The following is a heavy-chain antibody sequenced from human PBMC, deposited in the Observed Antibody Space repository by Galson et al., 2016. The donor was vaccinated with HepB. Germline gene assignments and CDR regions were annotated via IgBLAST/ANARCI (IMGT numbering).Heavy chain of an antibody. V-gene: IGHV3-23*01. CDR3: AKDQDGDTAMVIDS. Sequence: SLRLSCAASGFMFSTFAMNWVRQAPGKGLEWVAVISGGGLRTYYADSVKGRFTISRDNSKSTVYLQMNSLRDDDTAIYYCAKDQDGDTAMVIDSWGQGTLVTVSS. D-gene: IGHD5-18*01. CDR1: GFMFSTFA. J-gene: IGHJ4*02. CDR2: ISGGGLRT.